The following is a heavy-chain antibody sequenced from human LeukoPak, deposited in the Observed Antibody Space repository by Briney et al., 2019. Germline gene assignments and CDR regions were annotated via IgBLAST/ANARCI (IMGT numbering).Heavy chain of an antibody. CDR1: GFTFSSYG. Sequence: HPGGSLRLSCAASGFTFSSYGMHWVRQAPGKGLEWVAVISYDGSNKYYADSVKGRFTISRDNFENTLYLQMNSLRAEDTAVYYCAKDLRQWLSREGFDYWGQGTLVTVSS. J-gene: IGHJ4*02. V-gene: IGHV3-30*19. CDR2: ISYDGSNK. CDR3: AKDLRQWLSREGFDY. D-gene: IGHD6-19*01.